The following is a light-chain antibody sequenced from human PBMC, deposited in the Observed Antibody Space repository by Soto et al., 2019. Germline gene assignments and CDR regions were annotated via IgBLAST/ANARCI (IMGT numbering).Light chain of an antibody. CDR1: TSNIETGYD. V-gene: IGLV1-40*01. J-gene: IGLJ3*02. Sequence: QPVLTQPPSVSGAPGQRVTISCTGGTSNIETGYDVHWYQQIPGTAPKLLIYGNNNRPSGVPDRFSGSKSGTSASLAITGLRPEDEAYYYCQSYDSSLSGSTVFGGGTKLTVL. CDR2: GNN. CDR3: QSYDSSLSGSTV.